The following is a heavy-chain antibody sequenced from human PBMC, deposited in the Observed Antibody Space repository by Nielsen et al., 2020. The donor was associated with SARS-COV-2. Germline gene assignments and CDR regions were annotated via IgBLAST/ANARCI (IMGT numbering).Heavy chain of an antibody. V-gene: IGHV3-23*01. D-gene: IGHD3-22*01. CDR3: ARELFTMIVGVSMDV. CDR2: ISGSGGST. J-gene: IGHJ6*02. Sequence: GESLKISCAASGFTFSSYAMSWVRQAPGKGLEWVSAISGSGGSTYYADSVKGRFTISRDNSKNTLYLQMNSLRAEDTAVYYCARELFTMIVGVSMDVWGQGTTVTVSS. CDR1: GFTFSSYA.